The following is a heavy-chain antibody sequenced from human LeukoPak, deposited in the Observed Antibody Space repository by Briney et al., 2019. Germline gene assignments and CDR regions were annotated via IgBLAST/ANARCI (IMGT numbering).Heavy chain of an antibody. CDR2: ISGSGYST. D-gene: IGHD6-25*01. CDR3: AKVLGMYGSSGYAWYFDY. V-gene: IGHV3-23*01. Sequence: GGSPRLSCTASGFTFSSYAMGWVRQAPGKGLEWVSIISGSGYSTYYADSVKGRFTISRDNSKNTLYLQMNSLRAEDTAVYYCAKVLGMYGSSGYAWYFDYWGQGTLVTVSS. J-gene: IGHJ4*02. CDR1: GFTFSSYA.